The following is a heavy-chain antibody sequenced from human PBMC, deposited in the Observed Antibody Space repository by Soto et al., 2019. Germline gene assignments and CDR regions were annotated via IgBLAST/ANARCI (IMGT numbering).Heavy chain of an antibody. CDR2: IFYSGST. J-gene: IGHJ4*02. V-gene: IGHV4-31*03. CDR1: GDSISSDNYY. CDR3: ARLTTGYCSGGSCPPPY. D-gene: IGHD2-15*01. Sequence: QVQLQESGPGLVKPSQTLSLTCTVSGDSISSDNYYCSWIRQHPGKGLEWIGYIFYSGSTHYNPSLKSRVTISVDTSKNQFSLKLSSVTAADTAVYSCARLTTGYCSGGSCPPPYWGQGTLVTVSS.